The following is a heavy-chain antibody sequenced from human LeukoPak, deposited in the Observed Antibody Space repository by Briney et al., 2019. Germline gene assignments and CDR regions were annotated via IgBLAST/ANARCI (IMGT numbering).Heavy chain of an antibody. CDR2: ISYDGSNK. CDR3: ARLVGAADYYDSSGYDY. D-gene: IGHD3-22*01. V-gene: IGHV3-30*03. Sequence: GGSLRLSCAASGFTFSSYGMHWVRQAPGKGLEWVAVISYDGSNKYYADSVKGRFTISRDNSKNTLYLQMNSLRAEDTAVYYCARLVGAADYYDSSGYDYWGQGTLVTVSS. J-gene: IGHJ4*02. CDR1: GFTFSSYG.